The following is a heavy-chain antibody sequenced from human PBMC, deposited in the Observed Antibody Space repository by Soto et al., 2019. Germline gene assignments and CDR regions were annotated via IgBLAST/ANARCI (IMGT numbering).Heavy chain of an antibody. CDR1: GFTFSSYA. Sequence: GGSLRLSCAASGFTFSSYAMHWVRQAPGKGLEWVAVISYDGSNKYYADSVKGRFTISRDNSKNTLYLQMNSLRAEDTAVYYCARDRVVLMVYARLFDYWGQGTLVTVSS. CDR3: ARDRVVLMVYARLFDY. D-gene: IGHD2-8*01. J-gene: IGHJ4*02. CDR2: ISYDGSNK. V-gene: IGHV3-30-3*01.